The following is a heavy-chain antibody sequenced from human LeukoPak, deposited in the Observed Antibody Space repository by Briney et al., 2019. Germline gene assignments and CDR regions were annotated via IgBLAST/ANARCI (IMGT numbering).Heavy chain of an antibody. D-gene: IGHD3-22*01. CDR2: ISNNGGYT. Sequence: GGSLRLSCAASGFTFSDYSMTWIRQAPGKGLEWVSAISNNGGYTYYADSVQGRFTISRDNSKSTLCLQMNSLRAEDTAVYYCAKVAVTMIPNWFDPWGQGTLVTVSS. V-gene: IGHV3-23*01. J-gene: IGHJ5*02. CDR3: AKVAVTMIPNWFDP. CDR1: GFTFSDYS.